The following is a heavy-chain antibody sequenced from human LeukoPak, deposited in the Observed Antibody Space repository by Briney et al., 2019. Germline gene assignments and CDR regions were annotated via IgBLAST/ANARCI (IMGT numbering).Heavy chain of an antibody. D-gene: IGHD6-19*01. Sequence: GGSLRLSCAASGFTFSSYAMSWVRQAPGKGLEWVSVISSSGGTTYYADSVKGRFTISRDNSKNTLYLQMNSLRAEDTAVYYCAKDRIPGIAVAGTDAFDIWGQGTMVTVSS. CDR3: AKDRIPGIAVAGTDAFDI. CDR1: GFTFSSYA. V-gene: IGHV3-23*01. CDR2: ISSSGGTT. J-gene: IGHJ3*02.